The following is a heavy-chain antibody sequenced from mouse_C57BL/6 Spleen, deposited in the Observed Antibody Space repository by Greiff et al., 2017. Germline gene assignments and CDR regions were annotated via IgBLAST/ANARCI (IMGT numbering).Heavy chain of an antibody. J-gene: IGHJ3*01. D-gene: IGHD1-1*01. Sequence: VQLQQSGPELVKPGASVTISCKASGYAFSSSWMNWVKQRPGKGLEWIGRIYPGDGDTTYNGKFKGKATLTADKSSSTAYMQLSSLTSEDSAVYFCARGVAWFAYWGQGTLVTVAA. CDR1: GYAFSSSW. V-gene: IGHV1-82*01. CDR3: ARGVAWFAY. CDR2: IYPGDGDT.